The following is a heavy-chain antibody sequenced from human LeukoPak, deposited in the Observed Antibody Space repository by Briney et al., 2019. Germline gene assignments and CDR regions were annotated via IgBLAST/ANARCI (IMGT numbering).Heavy chain of an antibody. CDR2: IIPIFGTA. D-gene: IGHD3-22*01. CDR3: ARDYYDSSGYFCGMDV. CDR1: GGTSSSYA. J-gene: IGHJ6*02. Sequence: SVTVSCKASGGTSSSYAISWVRQAPGQGLEWMGGIIPIFGTANYAQKFQGRVTITADESTSTAYMELSSLRSEDTAVYYCARDYYDSSGYFCGMDVWGQGTTVTVSS. V-gene: IGHV1-69*13.